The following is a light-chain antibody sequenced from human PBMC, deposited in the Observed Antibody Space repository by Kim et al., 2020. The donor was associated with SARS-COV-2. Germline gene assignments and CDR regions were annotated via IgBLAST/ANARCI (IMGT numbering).Light chain of an antibody. CDR1: QSIASSY. Sequence: EIVLTQSPGTLSLSPGERATLSCRASQSIASSYLAWYQQKPGQAPRLLIYGASNRATGIPDRFSGSGSRTDFTLTINRLEPEDFALYYCQHYGRSPWTFGQGTKVEIK. J-gene: IGKJ1*01. V-gene: IGKV3-20*01. CDR2: GAS. CDR3: QHYGRSPWT.